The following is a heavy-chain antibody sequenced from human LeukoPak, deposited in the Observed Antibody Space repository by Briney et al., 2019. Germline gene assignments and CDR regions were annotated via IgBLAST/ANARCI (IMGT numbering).Heavy chain of an antibody. CDR2: ISDSGGRT. V-gene: IGHV3-23*01. CDR3: AKDRMVYEH. CDR1: GFTFSSSA. J-gene: IGHJ1*01. D-gene: IGHD2-8*01. Sequence: PGGSLRLSCAASGFTFSSSAMSWVRQAPGKGLEWVSAISDSGGRTYYADSVKGRFIISRDNSKDTLYLQINSLGAEDTAVYYCAKDRMVYEHWGQGTLVTVSS.